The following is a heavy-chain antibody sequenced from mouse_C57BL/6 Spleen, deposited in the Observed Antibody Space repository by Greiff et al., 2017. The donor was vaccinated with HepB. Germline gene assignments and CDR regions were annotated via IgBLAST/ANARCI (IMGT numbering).Heavy chain of an antibody. CDR1: GYAFTNYL. D-gene: IGHD2-1*01. CDR3: ARFYGTYAMDY. V-gene: IGHV1-54*01. Sequence: QVQLQQSGAELVRPGTSVKVSCKASGYAFTNYLIEWVKQRPGQGLEWIGVINPGSGGTNYNEKFKGKATLTADKSSSTAYMQLSSLTSEDSAVYFCARFYGTYAMDYWGQGTSVTVSS. J-gene: IGHJ4*01. CDR2: INPGSGGT.